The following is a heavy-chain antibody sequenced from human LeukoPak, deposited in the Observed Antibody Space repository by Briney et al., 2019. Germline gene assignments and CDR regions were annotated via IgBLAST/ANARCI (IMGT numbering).Heavy chain of an antibody. Sequence: ASVKVPCKTSGFTFTNYYIHWVRQAPGQGLEWMGMINPSAGNTNYAQKFQGRVTMTRDTSTSTVYMELSSLRSEDTAVYYCARARVTAGQYYFDYWGQGTLVTVSS. CDR3: ARARVTAGQYYFDY. V-gene: IGHV1-46*01. J-gene: IGHJ4*02. CDR2: INPSAGNT. CDR1: GFTFTNYY. D-gene: IGHD4-11*01.